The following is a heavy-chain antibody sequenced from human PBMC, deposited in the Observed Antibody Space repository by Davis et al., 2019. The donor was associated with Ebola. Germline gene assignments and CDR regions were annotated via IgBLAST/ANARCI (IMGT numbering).Heavy chain of an antibody. V-gene: IGHV4-34*01. J-gene: IGHJ5*02. Sequence: MPSETLSLTCAVYGGSFSGYYWSWIRQPPGKGLEWIGEINHSGSTNYNPSLKSRVTISVDTSKKQFSLKLSSVTAAGTAVYYCARQTNWFDPWGQGTLVTVSS. CDR1: GGSFSGYY. CDR3: ARQTNWFDP. CDR2: INHSGST.